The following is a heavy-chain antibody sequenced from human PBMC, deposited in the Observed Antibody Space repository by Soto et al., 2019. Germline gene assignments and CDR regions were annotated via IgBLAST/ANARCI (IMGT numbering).Heavy chain of an antibody. D-gene: IGHD2-8*01. V-gene: IGHV3-49*03. CDR3: TSFYCTNGVCYTFFDY. J-gene: IGHJ4*02. CDR2: IRSKAYGGTT. CDR1: GFTFGDYA. Sequence: GGSLRLSCTASGFTFGDYAMSWFRQAPGKGLEWVGFIRSKAYGGTTEYAASVKGRFTISRDDSKSIAYLQMNSLKTEDTAVYYCTSFYCTNGVCYTFFDYWGQGTLVTVSS.